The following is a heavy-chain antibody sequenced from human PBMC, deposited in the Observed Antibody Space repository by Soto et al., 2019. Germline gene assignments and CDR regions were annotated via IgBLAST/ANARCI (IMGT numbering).Heavy chain of an antibody. CDR3: ARDLRLELHDGVSDYYYGMDV. CDR2: IYSGGST. D-gene: IGHD1-7*01. Sequence: EVQLVESGGGLIQPGGSLRLSCAASGFTVSSNYMSWVRQAPGKGLEWVSVIYSGGSTYYADSVKGRFTISRDNSKNTLYLKMNRLRAEDTAVYYCARDLRLELHDGVSDYYYGMDVWGQGTTVTVSS. J-gene: IGHJ6*02. CDR1: GFTVSSNY. V-gene: IGHV3-53*01.